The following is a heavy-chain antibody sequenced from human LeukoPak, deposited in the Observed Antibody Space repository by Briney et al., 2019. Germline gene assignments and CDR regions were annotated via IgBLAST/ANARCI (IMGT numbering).Heavy chain of an antibody. D-gene: IGHD5-18*01. V-gene: IGHV4-4*02. CDR2: IYHSGST. Sequence: SETLSLTCAVSGGSISSSNWWSWVRQPPGKGLEWIGEIYHSGSTNYNPSLKSRVTISVDKSTNQFSLKLSSVTAADTAVYYCACEGYSSLPIFWGQGTMVTVSS. J-gene: IGHJ3*01. CDR3: ACEGYSSLPIF. CDR1: GGSISSSNW.